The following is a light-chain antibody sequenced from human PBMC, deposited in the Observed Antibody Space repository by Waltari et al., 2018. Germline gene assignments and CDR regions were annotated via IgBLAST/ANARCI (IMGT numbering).Light chain of an antibody. CDR3: QQRSNWPLS. Sequence: EIVLTQSPATLSLSPGERATLSCRASQSISSYLAWYQQKPGQAPRLLIYDAPNRATGMPARFSGSGSGTDFTLTISSLEAEDFAVYYCQQRSNWPLSFGGGTTVEIK. J-gene: IGKJ4*01. CDR2: DAP. CDR1: QSISSY. V-gene: IGKV3-11*01.